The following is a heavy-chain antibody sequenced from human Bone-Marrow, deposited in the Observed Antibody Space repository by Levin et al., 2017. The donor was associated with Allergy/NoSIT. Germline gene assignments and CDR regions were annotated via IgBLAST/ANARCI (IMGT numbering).Heavy chain of an antibody. CDR2: IVPYLGTP. CDR3: ARVSVPYDASGSFDY. J-gene: IGHJ4*02. CDR1: GGLFTSNR. Sequence: SVKVSCRASGGLFTSNRISWLRQAPGQRLEWMGGIVPYLGTPNYAQKFQDRVTITADESTRAGYMELSSLRPEDTAVYYCARVSVPYDASGSFDYWGQGTLVTVSS. V-gene: IGHV1-69*13. D-gene: IGHD3-22*01.